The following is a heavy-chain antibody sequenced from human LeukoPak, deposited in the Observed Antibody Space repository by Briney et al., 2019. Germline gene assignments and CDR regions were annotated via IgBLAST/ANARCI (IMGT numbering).Heavy chain of an antibody. Sequence: SETLSLTCAVYGWSFNDYYWNWIRQPPGKGLEWIGEINARGDTNYNPSLKSRVTISVDTSKKQFSLRLTTMIAADTALYYCARGQVPAARGYNWFDPWGQGTLVTVSS. D-gene: IGHD2-2*01. CDR3: ARGQVPAARGYNWFDP. V-gene: IGHV4-34*01. CDR1: GWSFNDYY. J-gene: IGHJ5*02. CDR2: INARGDT.